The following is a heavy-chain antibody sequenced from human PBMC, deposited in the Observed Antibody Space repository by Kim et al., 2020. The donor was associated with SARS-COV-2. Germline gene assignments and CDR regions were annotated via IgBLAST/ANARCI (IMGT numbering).Heavy chain of an antibody. CDR3: AKDAPLEYYFDY. CDR2: ISWDGGST. Sequence: GGSLRLSCAASGFTFDDYTMHWVRQAPGKGLEWVSLISWDGGSTYYADSVKGRFTISRDNSKNSLYLQMNSLRTEDTALYYCAKDAPLEYYFDYWGQGTLVTVSS. J-gene: IGHJ4*02. CDR1: GFTFDDYT. V-gene: IGHV3-43*01.